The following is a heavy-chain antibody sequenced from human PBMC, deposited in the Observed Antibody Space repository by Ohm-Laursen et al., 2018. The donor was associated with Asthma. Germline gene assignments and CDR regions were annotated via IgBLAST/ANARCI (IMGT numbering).Heavy chain of an antibody. D-gene: IGHD2-15*01. CDR3: ARGPTGCSGGSCYSGYYYYGMDV. CDR1: GFTFSSYW. V-gene: IGHV3-7*01. Sequence: SLRLSCAASGFTFSSYWMSWVRQAPGKGLEWVANIKQDGSEKYYVDSVKGRFTISRDNSKNTLYLQMNSLRAEDTAVYYCARGPTGCSGGSCYSGYYYYGMDVWGQGTTVTVSS. CDR2: IKQDGSEK. J-gene: IGHJ6*02.